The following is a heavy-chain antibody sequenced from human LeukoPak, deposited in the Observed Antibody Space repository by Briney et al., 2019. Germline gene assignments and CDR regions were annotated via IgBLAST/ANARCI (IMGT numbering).Heavy chain of an antibody. V-gene: IGHV3-21*01. CDR1: GFTFSIYN. D-gene: IGHD6-13*01. Sequence: GGSLRLSCAASGFTFSIYNMNWVRQAPGKGLEWVSSISSSSSYINYADSVKGRFTISRDNAKNSLYLQMNSLRAEDTDVYYCAREVRSSSQSGYFDYWGQGTLVTVSS. CDR2: ISSSSSYI. CDR3: AREVRSSSQSGYFDY. J-gene: IGHJ4*02.